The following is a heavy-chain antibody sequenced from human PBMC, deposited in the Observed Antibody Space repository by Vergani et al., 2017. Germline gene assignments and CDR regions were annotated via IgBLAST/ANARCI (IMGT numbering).Heavy chain of an antibody. CDR1: GGSISSSSYY. Sequence: QVQLQEAGPGLVKPSETLSLTCTVSGGSISSSSYYWGWIRQPPGKGLEWIGSIYYSGSTYYNPSLKSLVTIFVDTSKNQLSLKLSSVTAADTAVYYCARHLAYCGGDCYPYYYGMDVWGQGTTVTVSS. J-gene: IGHJ6*02. D-gene: IGHD2-21*02. CDR2: IYYSGST. V-gene: IGHV4-39*01. CDR3: ARHLAYCGGDCYPYYYGMDV.